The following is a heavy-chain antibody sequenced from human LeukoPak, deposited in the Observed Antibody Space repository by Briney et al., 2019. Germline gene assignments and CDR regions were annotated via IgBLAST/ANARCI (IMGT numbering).Heavy chain of an antibody. V-gene: IGHV1-46*01. D-gene: IGHD6-13*01. CDR3: ARDGSPARFDY. CDR2: INPSGGST. CDR1: GYTFTGYY. J-gene: IGHJ4*01. Sequence: ASVKVSCKASGYTFTGYYMHWVRQAPGQGLEWMGIINPSGGSTTYAQKFQGRVTMTRDTSTTTVYMELNNLKSEDTAVYYCARDGSPARFDYWGHGTLVTVSS.